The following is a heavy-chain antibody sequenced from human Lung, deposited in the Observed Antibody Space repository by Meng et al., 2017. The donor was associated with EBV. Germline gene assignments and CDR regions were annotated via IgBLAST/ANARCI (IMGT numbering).Heavy chain of an antibody. CDR2: SNAHTKNP. CDR1: GYNLTDNA. Sequence: GQRGEPGHALEKPGASWKVACKASGYNLTDNASNCVRQAPGQGLEWMGGSNAHTKNPTYAHGFTGRFVFSFVTTVNTAYLQISSLKAEDTAVYYCARVDCSSASCYDESDYWGQGTLVTVSS. D-gene: IGHD2-2*01. V-gene: IGHV7-4-1*02. CDR3: ARVDCSSASCYDESDY. J-gene: IGHJ4*02.